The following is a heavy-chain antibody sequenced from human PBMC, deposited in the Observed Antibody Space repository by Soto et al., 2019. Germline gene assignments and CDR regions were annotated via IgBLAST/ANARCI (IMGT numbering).Heavy chain of an antibody. CDR3: ARHGGGSSEIYYYYYYMDV. J-gene: IGHJ6*03. D-gene: IGHD2-15*01. CDR2: IYYSGST. V-gene: IGHV4-39*01. Sequence: SETLSLTCTVSGGSISSSSYYWGWIRQPPGKGLEWIGSIYYSGSTYYNPSLKSRVTISVDTSKNQFSLKLSSVTAADTAVYYCARHGGGSSEIYYYYYYMDVWGKGTTVTVSS. CDR1: GGSISSSSYY.